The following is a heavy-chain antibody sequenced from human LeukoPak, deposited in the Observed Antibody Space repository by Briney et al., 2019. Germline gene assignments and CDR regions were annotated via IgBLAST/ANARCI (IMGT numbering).Heavy chain of an antibody. CDR1: GGTFSSYA. Sequence: SVKVSCKASGGTFSSYAISWVRHAPGQGLEWMGRIIPIFGTANYAQKFQGRVTITTDESTSTAYMELSSLRSEDTAVSYCASPTPLYCGGDCFGFDAFDMWGQGTIVSVSS. CDR2: IIPIFGTA. D-gene: IGHD2-21*02. V-gene: IGHV1-69*05. CDR3: ASPTPLYCGGDCFGFDAFDM. J-gene: IGHJ3*02.